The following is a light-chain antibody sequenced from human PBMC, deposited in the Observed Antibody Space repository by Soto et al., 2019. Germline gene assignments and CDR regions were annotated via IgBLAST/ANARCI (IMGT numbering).Light chain of an antibody. V-gene: IGKV3-20*01. CDR3: QQYGSSPLT. CDR2: DAS. Sequence: EIVLTQSPGTLSLSPGERATLSCRASQSVRNNYLAWYQQKPGQAPRFLIYDASSRATGIPDRFSRSGSGTDFTLTISRLEPEDFAVYYCQQYGSSPLTFGGGTKVEIK. J-gene: IGKJ4*01. CDR1: QSVRNNY.